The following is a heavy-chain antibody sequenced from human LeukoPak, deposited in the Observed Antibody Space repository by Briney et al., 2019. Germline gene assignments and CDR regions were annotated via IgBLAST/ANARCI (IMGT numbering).Heavy chain of an antibody. V-gene: IGHV4-59*01. Sequence: SQSLSLTCTVSGGSISSYYWSWMRQPRGKGLEWCGYIYYSGSTNYHPSLKSRGTISVDTSKNQISLKLSSVNAAETAVYYCARGVYSSSWYTNYYYYMDVWGKGTTVTVSS. J-gene: IGHJ6*03. D-gene: IGHD6-13*01. CDR3: ARGVYSSSWYTNYYYYMDV. CDR1: GGSISSYY. CDR2: IYYSGST.